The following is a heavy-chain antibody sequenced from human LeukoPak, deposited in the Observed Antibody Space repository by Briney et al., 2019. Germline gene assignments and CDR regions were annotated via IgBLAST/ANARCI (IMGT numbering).Heavy chain of an antibody. CDR1: GGTFSSYA. J-gene: IGHJ4*02. CDR3: ARGLDTPKNDYGDYGGY. D-gene: IGHD4-17*01. Sequence: GSSVKVSCKASGGTFSSYAISWVRQAPGQGLEWMGGIIPIFGTANYAQKFQGRVTITADESTSTAYMELSSLRSEDTAVYYCARGLDTPKNDYGDYGGYWGQGTLVTVSS. V-gene: IGHV1-69*01. CDR2: IIPIFGTA.